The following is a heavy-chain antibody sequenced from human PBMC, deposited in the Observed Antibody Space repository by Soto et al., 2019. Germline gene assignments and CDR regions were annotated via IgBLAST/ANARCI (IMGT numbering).Heavy chain of an antibody. CDR1: GFTFSSYA. D-gene: IGHD3-9*01. CDR3: AKGTYYDILTGRTLMGYFDY. Sequence: GGSLRLSCAASGFTFSSYAMSWVRQAPGKGLEWVSAISVSGGSTYYADTEKSRFTISRDNSKNTLYLQMNSLRAEDTAVYYCAKGTYYDILTGRTLMGYFDYWGQGT. CDR2: ISVSGGST. J-gene: IGHJ4*02. V-gene: IGHV3-23*01.